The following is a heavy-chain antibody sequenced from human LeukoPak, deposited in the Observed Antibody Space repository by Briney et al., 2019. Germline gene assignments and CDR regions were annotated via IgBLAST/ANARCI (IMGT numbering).Heavy chain of an antibody. CDR1: GGPISSYY. J-gene: IGHJ3*02. V-gene: IGHV4-59*01. D-gene: IGHD3-10*01. CDR3: ARGPHRGAFDI. Sequence: SETLSLTCTVSGGPISSYYWSWIRQPLGKGLEWIGYIYYSGSTNYNPSLKSRVTISVDTSKNQFSLKLSSVTAADTAVYYCARGPHRGAFDIWGQGTMVTVSS. CDR2: IYYSGST.